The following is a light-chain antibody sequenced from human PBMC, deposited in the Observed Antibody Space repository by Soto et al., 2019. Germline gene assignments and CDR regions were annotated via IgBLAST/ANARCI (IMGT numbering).Light chain of an antibody. CDR1: QGIDNA. V-gene: IGKV1-13*02. J-gene: IGKJ5*01. Sequence: AIQLTQSPSSLSASVGDRDTITCRASQGIDNALAWYQQKPGKAPKLLIYDASSLENGVPSRFSGGGSGTDFTLTISSLQPEDFATFYCQQYESYPFITFGQGTRLEIK. CDR3: QQYESYPFIT. CDR2: DAS.